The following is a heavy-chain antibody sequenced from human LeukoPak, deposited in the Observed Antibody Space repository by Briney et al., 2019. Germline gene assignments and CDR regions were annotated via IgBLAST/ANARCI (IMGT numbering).Heavy chain of an antibody. CDR1: GFTFSEFW. V-gene: IGHV3-7*04. J-gene: IGHJ4*02. CDR2: IHPEGNEK. CDR3: ARGDDFSGDH. D-gene: IGHD1-1*01. Sequence: TGGSLRLSCAVSGFTFSEFWMSWVRQAPGRGLEWVANIHPEGNEKYHVESVKGRFTISRDNAKNLLFLQMNGLRVEDTAVYYCARGDDFSGDHWGQGTLVTVSS.